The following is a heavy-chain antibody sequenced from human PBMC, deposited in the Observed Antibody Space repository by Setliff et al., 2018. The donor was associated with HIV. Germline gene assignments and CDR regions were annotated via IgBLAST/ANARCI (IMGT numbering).Heavy chain of an antibody. J-gene: IGHJ6*03. CDR2: IYYSGST. CDR3: VGSTIAAAVYYYYYYMDV. V-gene: IGHV4-39*01. Sequence: SETLSLTCTVSGGSISSSSYYWGWIRQPPGKGLEWIGSIYYSGSTYANPSLKSRVTITVDTSKNQFSLNLSSVTAADTAVYYCVGSTIAAAVYYYYYYMDVWGKGTTVTVSS. D-gene: IGHD6-13*01. CDR1: GGSISSSSYY.